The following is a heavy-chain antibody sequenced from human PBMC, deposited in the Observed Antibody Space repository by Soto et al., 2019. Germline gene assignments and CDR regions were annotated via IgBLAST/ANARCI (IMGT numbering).Heavy chain of an antibody. CDR3: AADPGRGWNYANYYYYGMDV. Sequence: SSVKVSCKASGFTFTSSAVQWVRQARGQRLEWIGWIVVGSGNTNYAQKFQERVTITRDMSTSTAYMELSSLRSEDTAVYYCAADPGRGWNYANYYYYGMDVWGQGTTVTV. CDR2: IVVGSGNT. CDR1: GFTFTSSA. V-gene: IGHV1-58*01. J-gene: IGHJ6*02. D-gene: IGHD1-7*01.